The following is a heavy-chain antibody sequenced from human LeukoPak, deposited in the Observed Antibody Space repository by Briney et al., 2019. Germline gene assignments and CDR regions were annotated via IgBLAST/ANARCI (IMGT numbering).Heavy chain of an antibody. Sequence: SETLSLTCTVSGGSISSYYWSWIRQPPGKGLEWIGYIYYSGSTNYNPSLKSQVTISVDTSKNQFSLKLSSVTAADTAVYYCARQLTDCSSTSCLDAFDIWGQGTMVTVSS. D-gene: IGHD2-2*01. CDR2: IYYSGST. J-gene: IGHJ3*02. CDR1: GGSISSYY. CDR3: ARQLTDCSSTSCLDAFDI. V-gene: IGHV4-59*08.